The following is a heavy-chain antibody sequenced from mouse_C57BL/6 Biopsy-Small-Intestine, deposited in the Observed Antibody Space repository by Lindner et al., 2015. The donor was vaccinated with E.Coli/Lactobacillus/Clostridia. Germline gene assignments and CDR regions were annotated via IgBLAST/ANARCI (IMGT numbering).Heavy chain of an antibody. CDR1: GYTFTDYY. J-gene: IGHJ2*01. Sequence: VQLQESGPELVKPGASVKISCKASGYTFTDYYINWVKQRPGQGLEWIGWIYPGSANTKYIEKFRGKATLTVDTSSSTAYMQLSSLTSEDSAVYFCARSRVYYGSSGGAFDYWGQGTTLTVSS. CDR3: ARSRVYYGSSGGAFDY. CDR2: IYPGSANT. D-gene: IGHD1-1*01. V-gene: IGHV1-84*01.